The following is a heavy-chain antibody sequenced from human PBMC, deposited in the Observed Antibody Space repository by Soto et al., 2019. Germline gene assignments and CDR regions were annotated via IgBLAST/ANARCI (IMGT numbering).Heavy chain of an antibody. V-gene: IGHV4-30-4*01. CDR2: IYYSGST. CDR3: ARVPLLFGKKVYYQYGQDV. Sequence: SETRCLTCTVSGGSTGSGDYYWSWIRQPTEKGLEWIGYIYYSGSTYYNPSLKSRVTISVDTSKNQFSLKLSSVTAADTAVYYCARVPLLFGKKVYYQYGQDVSRQGTTDTGSS. D-gene: IGHD3-10*02. CDR1: GGSTGSGDYY. J-gene: IGHJ6*01.